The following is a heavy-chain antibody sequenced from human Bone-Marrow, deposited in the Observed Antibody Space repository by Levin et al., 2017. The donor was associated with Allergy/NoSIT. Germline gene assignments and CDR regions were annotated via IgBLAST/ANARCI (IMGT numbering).Heavy chain of an antibody. CDR1: GGTFSTYT. CDR2: IIPIVGVT. V-gene: IGHV1-69*04. D-gene: IGHD3-10*01. CDR3: AREIPLGLWSPGFDY. J-gene: IGHJ4*02. Sequence: GASVKVSCRASGGTFSTYTISWVRQAPGQGLEWMGRIIPIVGVTNYAQKFQGRVTISADKSTSTAYMELSSLKSDDTAVYYCAREIPLGLWSPGFDYWGQGTLVSVSS.